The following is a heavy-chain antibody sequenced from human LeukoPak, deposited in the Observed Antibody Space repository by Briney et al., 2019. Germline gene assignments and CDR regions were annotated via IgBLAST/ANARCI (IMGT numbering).Heavy chain of an antibody. D-gene: IGHD3-10*01. J-gene: IGHJ4*02. CDR1: GFTVSSNY. V-gene: IGHV3-53*01. CDR2: IYSGGST. CDR3: ATWFGELLPDYFDY. Sequence: GGSLRLSCAASGFTVSSNYMSWVRQAPGKGLEWVSVIYSGGSTYYAESVKGRFTISRDNSNNTLHLQMNNPRAEYTAVYYCATWFGELLPDYFDYWGQGTLVTVSS.